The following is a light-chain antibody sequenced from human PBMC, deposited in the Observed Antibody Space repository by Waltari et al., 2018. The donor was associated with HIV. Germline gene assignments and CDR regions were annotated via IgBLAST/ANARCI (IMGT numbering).Light chain of an antibody. CDR2: GAS. Sequence: DIQMTQSPSTLSASVGDRVTITCRASPNLNNWLAWYQQKPGMAPKLLIYGASTLESGVPSRFSGSGSGTQFTLTINSLQPEDSATYLCQHYQSSPYTFGQGTKLQIK. V-gene: IGKV1-5*03. CDR1: PNLNNW. J-gene: IGKJ2*01. CDR3: QHYQSSPYT.